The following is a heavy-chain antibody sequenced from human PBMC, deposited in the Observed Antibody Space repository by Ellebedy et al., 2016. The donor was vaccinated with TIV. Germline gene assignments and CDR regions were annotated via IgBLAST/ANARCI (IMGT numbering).Heavy chain of an antibody. CDR1: GFTFSSYA. D-gene: IGHD3-22*01. Sequence: GGSLRLXXAASGFTFSSYAMSWVRQAPGKGLEWVSAISGSGGSTYYADSVKGRFTISRDNSKNTLYLQMNSLRAEDTAVYYCAKDHHGGYRQPLDYWGQGTLVTVSS. J-gene: IGHJ4*02. CDR3: AKDHHGGYRQPLDY. CDR2: ISGSGGST. V-gene: IGHV3-23*01.